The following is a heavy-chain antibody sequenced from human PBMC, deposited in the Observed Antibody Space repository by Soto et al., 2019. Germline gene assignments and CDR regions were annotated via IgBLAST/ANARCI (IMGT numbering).Heavy chain of an antibody. CDR1: GGSISSYF. CDR3: ARDLAAVPRAFDY. V-gene: IGHV4-59*01. Sequence: ETLSLTCTVSGGSISSYFYIWVRQPPGKGLEWIGSVYYTGTTDYNPSLKSRVTISVDTSKTQFSLNLRSVTAADTAVYYCARDLAAVPRAFDYWGRGTLVTVSS. CDR2: VYYTGTT. D-gene: IGHD6-13*01. J-gene: IGHJ4*02.